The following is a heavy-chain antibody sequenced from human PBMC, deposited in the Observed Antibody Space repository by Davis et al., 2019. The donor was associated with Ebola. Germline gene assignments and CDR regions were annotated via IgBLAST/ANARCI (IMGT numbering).Heavy chain of an antibody. V-gene: IGHV3-15*01. D-gene: IGHD6-6*01. CDR3: TTFQLSVAY. CDR1: EFTFSNAW. CDR2: IKSKADGGTT. Sequence: GESLKISCAASEFTFSNAWMSWVRQAPGKGLEWVGRIKSKADGGTTDYAALVKGRFTISRDDSKNTLYLQMNSLKTEDTAVYYCTTFQLSVAYWGQGTLVTVSS. J-gene: IGHJ4*02.